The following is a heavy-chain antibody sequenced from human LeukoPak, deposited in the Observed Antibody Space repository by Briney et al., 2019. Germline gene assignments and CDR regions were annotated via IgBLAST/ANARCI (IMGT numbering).Heavy chain of an antibody. CDR2: INPNSGGT. V-gene: IGHV1-2*02. CDR3: ATTTSPRDWFDP. Sequence: ASVKVSCKASGYTFTGYYMHWVRQAPGQGLEWMGWINPNSGGTNYAQKFQGRVTMTRDTSISTAYMERSRLRSDDTAVYYCATTTSPRDWFDPWGQGTLVTVSS. D-gene: IGHD2-2*01. CDR1: GYTFTGYY. J-gene: IGHJ5*02.